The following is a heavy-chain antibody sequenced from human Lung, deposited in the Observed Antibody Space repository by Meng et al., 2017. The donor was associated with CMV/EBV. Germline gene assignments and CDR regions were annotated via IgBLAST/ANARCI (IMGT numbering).Heavy chain of an antibody. Sequence: ASVKVSXKASGYTFTNYGISWVRQAPGQGLEWMGWISGYTGNTNYTQKVQDRVIMTTDTPTSTAHMELMSLRSDDTAVYYCARVGPLRFLEWSPYYFDYWGQGXLVTVSS. V-gene: IGHV1-18*01. J-gene: IGHJ4*02. CDR2: ISGYTGNT. D-gene: IGHD3-3*01. CDR1: GYTFTNYG. CDR3: ARVGPLRFLEWSPYYFDY.